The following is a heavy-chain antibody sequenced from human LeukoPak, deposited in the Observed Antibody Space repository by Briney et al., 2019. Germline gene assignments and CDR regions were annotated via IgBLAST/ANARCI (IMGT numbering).Heavy chain of an antibody. J-gene: IGHJ4*02. D-gene: IGHD6-19*01. Sequence: SETLSLTCAVYGGSFSGYYWSWIRQPRGKGLEWIGEINHSGSTNYNPSLKSRVTISVDTSKNQFSLKLSSVTAADTAVYYCARGLQQWRIFDYWGQGTLVTVSS. CDR2: INHSGST. V-gene: IGHV4-34*01. CDR3: ARGLQQWRIFDY. CDR1: GGSFSGYY.